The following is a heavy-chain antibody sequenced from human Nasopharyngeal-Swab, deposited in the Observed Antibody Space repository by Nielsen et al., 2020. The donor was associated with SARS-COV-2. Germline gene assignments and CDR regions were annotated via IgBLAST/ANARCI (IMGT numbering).Heavy chain of an antibody. CDR1: GVSITSQY. Sequence: SETLSLTCTVSGVSITSQYWIWIRQPPGKGLDWIGYISHNSGTSYNPSLKSRVTMFMDTSKNQFSLRLRSVTAADTAVYYCAKEGATGWFDPWGQGTLVTVSS. CDR3: AKEGATGWFDP. CDR2: ISHNSGT. J-gene: IGHJ5*02. V-gene: IGHV4-59*11.